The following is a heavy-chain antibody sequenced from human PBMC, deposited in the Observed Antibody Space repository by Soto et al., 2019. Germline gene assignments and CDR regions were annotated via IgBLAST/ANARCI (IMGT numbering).Heavy chain of an antibody. D-gene: IGHD6-13*01. CDR2: ISGVGTST. CDR3: AKDRERDAWYEDY. CDR1: GSTFSNYA. J-gene: IGHJ4*02. Sequence: EVQLLESGGGLVQPGGSLRLSCAASGSTFSNYAMSWVRQAPGKGLEWVSAISGVGTSTYYADSVKGRFTISRDNSKNTLYLQMNSLRAEDTAVYYCAKDRERDAWYEDYWGQGTLVTVSS. V-gene: IGHV3-23*01.